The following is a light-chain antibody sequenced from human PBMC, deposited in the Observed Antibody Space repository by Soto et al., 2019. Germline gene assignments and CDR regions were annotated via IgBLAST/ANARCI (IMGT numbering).Light chain of an antibody. CDR2: DAS. CDR1: QSVSSSY. V-gene: IGKV3D-7*01. CDR3: QQLNSYPLP. Sequence: PGERVTLSCRASQSVSSSYLTWYQHKPGQAPRLVIYDASLRANGVPARFGGRGSGTEFTLSISSLQPEDFATYHCQQLNSYPLPFAPGTRLEIK. J-gene: IGKJ5*01.